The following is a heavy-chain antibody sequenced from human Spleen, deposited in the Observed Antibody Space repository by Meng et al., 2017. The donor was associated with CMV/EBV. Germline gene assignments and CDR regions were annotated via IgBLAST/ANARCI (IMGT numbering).Heavy chain of an antibody. CDR2: IYYSGST. CDR1: GGSISSYY. J-gene: IGHJ4*02. V-gene: IGHV4-59*01. CDR3: ARGPSRNYFDY. Sequence: SETLSLTCTVSGGSISSYYWSWIRQPPGKGLEWIGYIYYSGSTNYNPPLKSRVTISVDTSKNQFSLKLSSVTAADTAVYYCARGPSRNYFDYWGQGTLVTVSS.